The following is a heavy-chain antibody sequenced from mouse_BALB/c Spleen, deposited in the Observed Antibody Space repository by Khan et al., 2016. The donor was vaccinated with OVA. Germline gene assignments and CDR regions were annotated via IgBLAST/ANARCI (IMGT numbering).Heavy chain of an antibody. V-gene: IGHV1S135*01. D-gene: IGHD2-2*01. CDR2: IDPFSGGT. CDR1: GYSFTTYY. Sequence: VQLQQSGPELMKPGTSVKISYKASGYSFTTYYIHWVIQTHGKSLEWIGYIDPFSGGTTYNQKFKGKATLTVDKSSSTAYIHLSNLTSEDSAVYYCTRHGYVAWFTYWGQGTLVTVSA. CDR3: TRHGYVAWFTY. J-gene: IGHJ3*01.